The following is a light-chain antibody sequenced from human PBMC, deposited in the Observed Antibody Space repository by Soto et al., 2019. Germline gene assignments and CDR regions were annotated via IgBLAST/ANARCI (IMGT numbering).Light chain of an antibody. V-gene: IGKV3-15*01. CDR1: QSVSSN. CDR3: QQYNNWPALYT. CDR2: GAS. Sequence: EIVMTQSPATLSVSPGERATLSCRASQSVSSNFAWYQQKPGQAPRLLIYGASTRATGIPARFSGSGSGTEFTLTISSLQSEDFAGYYCQQYNNWPALYTFGKGTKLEIK. J-gene: IGKJ2*01.